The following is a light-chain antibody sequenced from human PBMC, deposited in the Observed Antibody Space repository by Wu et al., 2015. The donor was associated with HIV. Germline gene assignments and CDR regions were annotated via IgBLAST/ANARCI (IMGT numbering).Light chain of an antibody. J-gene: IGKJ5*01. V-gene: IGKV3-20*01. CDR3: QQYVSLPQT. CDR1: QSVGSSA. CDR2: GAS. Sequence: LSCRASQSVGSSALAWYQQKPGQAPRLLIYGASNRATGIPDRFSGSGSGTDFTLTISRLEAEDFAVYYCQQYVSLPQTFGQGTRLDIK.